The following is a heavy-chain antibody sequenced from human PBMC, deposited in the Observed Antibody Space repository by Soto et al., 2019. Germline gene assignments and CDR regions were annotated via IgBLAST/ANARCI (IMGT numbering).Heavy chain of an antibody. J-gene: IGHJ5*02. Sequence: QVQLVQSGAEVKKPGASVKVSCKASGYTFTIYYMHWVRQAPGQGLEWMGIIDPSGGGTSYAQKFQGRRTRTRDTSTSTVDMELSSLRSEDTAVYYCARDRVDCSGGNCWRSVEDTWGQGTLVTVSS. CDR1: GYTFTIYY. D-gene: IGHD2-15*01. CDR3: ARDRVDCSGGNCWRSVEDT. V-gene: IGHV1-46*01. CDR2: IDPSGGGT.